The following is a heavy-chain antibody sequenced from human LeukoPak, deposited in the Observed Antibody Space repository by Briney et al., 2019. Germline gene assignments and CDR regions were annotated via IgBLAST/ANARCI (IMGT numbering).Heavy chain of an antibody. J-gene: IGHJ4*02. CDR1: GFTFSSYA. Sequence: GGSLRLSCAASGFTFSSYAMNWVRKAPGKGLEWVSAISGSGGSTYFADSVKGRFTISRDNSKNTLNLQMNSLRAEDTALYYCAGESPTYYYDSSGYSDYWGQGTLVTVSS. CDR3: AGESPTYYYDSSGYSDY. CDR2: ISGSGGST. D-gene: IGHD3-22*01. V-gene: IGHV3-23*01.